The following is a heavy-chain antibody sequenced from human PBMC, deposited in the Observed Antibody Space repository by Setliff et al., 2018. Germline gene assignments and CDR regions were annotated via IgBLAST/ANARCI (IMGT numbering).Heavy chain of an antibody. J-gene: IGHJ4*02. CDR2: INQNGGLT. Sequence: GESLRLSCVGSGYIFGTYSLAWVRHVPGKGLLWVAGINQNGGLTFYADSVKGRFTISRDNSRNVVYLQMNNLRVEDTALYYCAKDRVPDGVWDFDYWGQGTLVTVSS. CDR3: AKDRVPDGVWDFDY. CDR1: GYIFGTYS. V-gene: IGHV3-20*04. D-gene: IGHD2-15*01.